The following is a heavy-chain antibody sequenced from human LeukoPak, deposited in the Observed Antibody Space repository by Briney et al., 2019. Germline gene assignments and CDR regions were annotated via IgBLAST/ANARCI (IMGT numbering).Heavy chain of an antibody. Sequence: GASVKVSCKASGYTFTNSYIHWVRQAPGQVLEWMGLINPDGGNTNYAQNFQGRVTLTRDTSTSTVYMELSSLRSEDTAVYYCARDLGDTMVRGVIVYWGQGTLVTVSS. CDR3: ARDLGDTMVRGVIVY. V-gene: IGHV1-46*01. CDR1: GYTFTNSY. CDR2: INPDGGNT. D-gene: IGHD3-10*01. J-gene: IGHJ4*02.